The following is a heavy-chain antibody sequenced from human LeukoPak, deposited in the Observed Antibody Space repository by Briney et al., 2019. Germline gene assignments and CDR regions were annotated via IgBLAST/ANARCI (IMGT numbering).Heavy chain of an antibody. CDR3: IRGPTYFDS. V-gene: IGHV3-23*01. Sequence: GGSLRLSCAASGFTFSSYAMSWVRQAPGKGLEWVSAISGNGGNTYYVDSVKGRFTISRDNAKGTLYLQMHSLRVEDTAVYYCIRGPTYFDSWGQGTLVTVSS. CDR2: ISGNGGNT. J-gene: IGHJ4*02. CDR1: GFTFSSYA.